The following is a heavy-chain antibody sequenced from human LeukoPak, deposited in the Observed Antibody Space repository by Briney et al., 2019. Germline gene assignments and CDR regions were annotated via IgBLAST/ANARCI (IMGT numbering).Heavy chain of an antibody. Sequence: GSLRPSRAAPGFHFRSHPMSRVRPAPGKGLEWVSAISGSGGNTYYADSVKGRFTISRDNSKNTLYLQMNSLRAEDTAVYYCATYTYWGQGTLVTVSS. V-gene: IGHV3-23*01. J-gene: IGHJ4*02. CDR1: GFHFRSHP. D-gene: IGHD2-2*02. CDR3: ATYTY. CDR2: ISGSGGNT.